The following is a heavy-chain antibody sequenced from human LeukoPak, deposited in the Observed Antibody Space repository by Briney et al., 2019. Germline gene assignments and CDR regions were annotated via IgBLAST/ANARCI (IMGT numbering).Heavy chain of an antibody. V-gene: IGHV4-59*01. CDR3: AKESVPYSGSYTT. J-gene: IGHJ5*02. D-gene: IGHD1-26*01. CDR1: GGSISSYY. Sequence: SETLSLTCTVSGGSISSYYWSWIRQPPGKGLEWIGYIYYSGSTNYNPSLKSRVTISVDTSKNQFSLKLSSVTAADTAVYYCAKESVPYSGSYTTWGQGTLVTVSS. CDR2: IYYSGST.